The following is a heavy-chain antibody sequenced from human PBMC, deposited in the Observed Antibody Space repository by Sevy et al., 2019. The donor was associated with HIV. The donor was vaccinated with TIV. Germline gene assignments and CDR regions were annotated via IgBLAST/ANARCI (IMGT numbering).Heavy chain of an antibody. CDR2: IKQDGSEK. J-gene: IGHJ3*02. Sequence: GGSLRLSCAASGFTFSSYWMSWVRQAPGKGLEWVANIKQDGSEKYYVDSVKGRFTIPRDNAKNSLYLQMNSLRAEDTAVYYCARDHWLDAFDIWGQGTMVTVSS. V-gene: IGHV3-7*01. CDR1: GFTFSSYW. D-gene: IGHD6-19*01. CDR3: ARDHWLDAFDI.